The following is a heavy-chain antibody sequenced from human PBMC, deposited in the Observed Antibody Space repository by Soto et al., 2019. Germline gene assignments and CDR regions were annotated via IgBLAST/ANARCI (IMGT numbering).Heavy chain of an antibody. CDR2: IYYSGST. D-gene: IGHD3-22*01. V-gene: IGHV4-39*01. CDR1: GGSISSSSYY. Sequence: PSETLSLTCTVSGGSISSSSYYWGWIRQPPGKGLEWIGSIYYSGSTYYNPSLKSRVTISVDTSKNQFSLKLSSVTAADTAVYYCARRLFFFSSGFAGGAMDFWGQGPTVTVSS. CDR3: ARRLFFFSSGFAGGAMDF. J-gene: IGHJ6*02.